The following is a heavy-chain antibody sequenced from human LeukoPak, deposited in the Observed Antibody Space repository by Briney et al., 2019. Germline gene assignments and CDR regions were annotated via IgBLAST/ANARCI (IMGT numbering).Heavy chain of an antibody. J-gene: IGHJ4*02. CDR3: ARLGAVATHFDY. Sequence: ASVKVSCKASGYTITSYGISWVRQAPGQGLEWMGWISAYNGNTNYAQKLQGRVTMTTDTSTNTAYMELRSLRSDDTAVYYCARLGAVATHFDYWGQGTLVTVSS. V-gene: IGHV1-18*01. CDR1: GYTITSYG. D-gene: IGHD4-23*01. CDR2: ISAYNGNT.